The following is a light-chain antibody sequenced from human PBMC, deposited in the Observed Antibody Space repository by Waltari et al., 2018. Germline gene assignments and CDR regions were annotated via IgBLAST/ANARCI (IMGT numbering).Light chain of an antibody. J-gene: IGKJ4*01. CDR1: QSVANRF. Sequence: NVLSQSPGTLSLSPGEGATLSCRASQSVANRFLAWYQQKPGQAPRLLIHDASIRATGVPDRFSGSGSGTDFTLTISRLEPEDFAVYYCHQSGGSQRTFGGGTKLEIK. CDR3: HQSGGSQRT. V-gene: IGKV3-20*01. CDR2: DAS.